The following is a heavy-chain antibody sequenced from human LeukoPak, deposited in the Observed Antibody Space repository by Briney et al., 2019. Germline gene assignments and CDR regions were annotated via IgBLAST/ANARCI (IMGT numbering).Heavy chain of an antibody. Sequence: PSETLSLTCTVSGRSVSSFYWSWIRQPPGKGLEWIGYIYYSGSTNYNPSLKSRVTISVDTSKNQFSLRLSSVAAADTAVYYCASRIIAAAGHFDYWGQGTLVTVSS. V-gene: IGHV4-59*02. CDR3: ASRIIAAAGHFDY. J-gene: IGHJ4*02. CDR2: IYYSGST. CDR1: GRSVSSFY. D-gene: IGHD6-13*01.